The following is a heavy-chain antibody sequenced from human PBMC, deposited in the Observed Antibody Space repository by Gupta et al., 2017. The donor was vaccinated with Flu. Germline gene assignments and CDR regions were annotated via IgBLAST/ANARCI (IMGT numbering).Heavy chain of an antibody. Sequence: VRQAPGKGLEWVSSISSSSSYIYYADSVKGRFTISRDNAKNSLYLQMNSLRAEDTPVYYCVRVKPYYYGMDVWGQGTTVTVSS. CDR2: ISSSSSYI. V-gene: IGHV3-21*01. CDR3: VRVKPYYYGMDV. J-gene: IGHJ6*02.